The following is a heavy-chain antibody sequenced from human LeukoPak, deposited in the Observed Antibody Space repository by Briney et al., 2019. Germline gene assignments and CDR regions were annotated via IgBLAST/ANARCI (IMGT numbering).Heavy chain of an antibody. J-gene: IGHJ6*03. Sequence: ASVTVSCKASGGTFSSYAISWVRQAPGQGLEWMGGIIPIFGTANYAQRFQGRVTITADKSTSTAYMELSSLRSEDTAVYYCARKITSSSSSGPHYYYMDVWGKGTTVTVSS. CDR2: IIPIFGTA. V-gene: IGHV1-69*06. CDR1: GGTFSSYA. D-gene: IGHD6-6*01. CDR3: ARKITSSSSSGPHYYYMDV.